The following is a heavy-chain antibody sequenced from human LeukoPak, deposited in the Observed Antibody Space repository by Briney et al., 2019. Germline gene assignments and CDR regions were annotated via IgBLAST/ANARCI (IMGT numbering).Heavy chain of an antibody. CDR1: GGSFSGYY. CDR2: INHSGST. Sequence: ETLSLTCAVYGGSFSGYYWSWIRQPPGKGLEWIGEINHSGSTNYNPSLKSRVTISVDTSKNQFSLKLSSVTAADTAVYYCARGPRPFDPWGQGTLVTVSS. CDR3: ARGPRPFDP. V-gene: IGHV4-34*01. J-gene: IGHJ5*02.